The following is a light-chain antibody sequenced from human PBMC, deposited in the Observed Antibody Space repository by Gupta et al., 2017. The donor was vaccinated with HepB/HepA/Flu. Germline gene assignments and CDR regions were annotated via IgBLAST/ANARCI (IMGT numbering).Light chain of an antibody. CDR1: QSISDW. CDR3: LKGSSSSRT. V-gene: IGKV1-5*03. CDR2: RGS. Sequence: DTQMTQSPSTLSASLGDRVTITWRASQSISDWLAWYQQKPGKAPKLLIYRGSTVESGVPSRFSGSGSGTEFTLTISSLQPDDFATYYCLKGSSSSRTFGQGTKVEIK. J-gene: IGKJ1*01.